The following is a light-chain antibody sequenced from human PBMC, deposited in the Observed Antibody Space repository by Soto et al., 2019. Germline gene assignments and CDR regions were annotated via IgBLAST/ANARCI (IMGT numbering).Light chain of an antibody. J-gene: IGKJ1*01. Sequence: DIQITQSPSTLCGSVGDRVTIHCRASQTISSWLAWYQQKPGKAPKILIYKASTLKSGVPSRFSGSGSGTEFTLTISRLQPDDFSTYYCQHYNSYSEAFGQGTKVDIK. CDR3: QHYNSYSEA. CDR2: KAS. CDR1: QTISSW. V-gene: IGKV1-5*03.